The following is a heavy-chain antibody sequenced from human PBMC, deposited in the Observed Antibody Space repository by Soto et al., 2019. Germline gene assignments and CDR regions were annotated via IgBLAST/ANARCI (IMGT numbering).Heavy chain of an antibody. CDR3: ARDGQVTPYYYSGMDV. Sequence: YMSWVRQAPGKGLEWVSVIYSGGSTYYADSVKGRFTISRDNSKNTLYLQMNSLRAEDTAVYYCARDGQVTPYYYSGMDVWGQGTTVTVYS. CDR1: Y. D-gene: IGHD4-4*01. CDR2: IYSGGST. J-gene: IGHJ6*02. V-gene: IGHV3-53*01.